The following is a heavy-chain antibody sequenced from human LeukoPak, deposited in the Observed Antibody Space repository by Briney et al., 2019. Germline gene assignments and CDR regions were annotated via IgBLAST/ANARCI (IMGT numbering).Heavy chain of an antibody. CDR2: INPSGGST. CDR1: GYTFTSYY. V-gene: IGHV1-46*01. CDR3: ARGYCSSTSCSPFDY. Sequence: ASVKVSCKASGYTFTSYYMHWVRQAPGQGLEWMGIINPSGGSTNYAQKFQGRVTITADESTSTAYMELSSLRSEDTAVYYCARGYCSSTSCSPFDYWGQGTLVTVSS. D-gene: IGHD2-2*01. J-gene: IGHJ4*02.